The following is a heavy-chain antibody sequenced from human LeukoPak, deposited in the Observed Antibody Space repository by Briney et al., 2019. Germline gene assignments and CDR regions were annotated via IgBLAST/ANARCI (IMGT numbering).Heavy chain of an antibody. CDR3: AKPRLPMVRGVIITDYYYMDV. Sequence: ASVKVSCKASGYTFTSYYMHWVRQAPGQGLEWMGIINPSGGSTSYAQKFQGRVTMTRDMSTSTVYMELSSLRSEDTAVYYCAKPRLPMVRGVIITDYYYMDVWGKGTTVTVSS. J-gene: IGHJ6*03. V-gene: IGHV1-46*01. D-gene: IGHD3-10*01. CDR2: INPSGGST. CDR1: GYTFTSYY.